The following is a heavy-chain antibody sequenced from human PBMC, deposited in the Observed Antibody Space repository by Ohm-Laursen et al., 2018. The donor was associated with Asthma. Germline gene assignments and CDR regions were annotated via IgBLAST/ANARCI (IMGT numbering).Heavy chain of an antibody. CDR3: ARDSGSNWYQNWFDP. D-gene: IGHD6-13*01. Sequence: SETLSLTCTVSGGSISSGSYYWSWVRQPPGKGLEWIGEIYHSGSTNYNPSLKSRVTLSVDKSKNQFSLKQCSVTAADTAVYFCARDSGSNWYQNWFDPWGQGTLVTVSS. J-gene: IGHJ5*02. V-gene: IGHV4-39*07. CDR1: GGSISSGSYY. CDR2: IYHSGST.